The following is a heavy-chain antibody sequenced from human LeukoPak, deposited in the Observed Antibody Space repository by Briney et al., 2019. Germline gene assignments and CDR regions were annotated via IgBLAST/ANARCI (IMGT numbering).Heavy chain of an antibody. CDR3: ARDGQDGYNSAEYFQH. J-gene: IGHJ1*01. D-gene: IGHD5-24*01. Sequence: PGGSLRLSCAASGFTVSSNYMSWVRQAPGKGLEWVSVIYSGGSTYYADSVKGRFAISRDNSKNTLYLQMNSLRAEDTAVYYCARDGQDGYNSAEYFQHWGQGTLVTVSS. CDR1: GFTVSSNY. V-gene: IGHV3-66*01. CDR2: IYSGGST.